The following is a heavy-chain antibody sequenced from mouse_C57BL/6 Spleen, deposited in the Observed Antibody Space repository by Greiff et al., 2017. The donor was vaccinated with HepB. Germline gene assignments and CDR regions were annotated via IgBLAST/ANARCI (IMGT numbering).Heavy chain of an antibody. D-gene: IGHD2-2*01. CDR2: IYPGDGDT. V-gene: IGHV1-82*01. CDR3: ARSGYGYDRGHYFDY. Sequence: QVQLKQSGPELVKPGASVKISCKASGYAFSSSWMNWVKQRPGKGLEWIGRIYPGDGDTNYNGKFKGKATLTADKSSSTAYMQLSSLTSEDSAVYFWARSGYGYDRGHYFDYWGQGTTLTVSS. CDR1: GYAFSSSW. J-gene: IGHJ2*01.